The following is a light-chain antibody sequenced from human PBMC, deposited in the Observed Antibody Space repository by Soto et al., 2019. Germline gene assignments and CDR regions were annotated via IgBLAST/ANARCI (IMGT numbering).Light chain of an antibody. J-gene: IGLJ2*01. CDR2: EDN. CDR1: SGSIASNY. Sequence: FMLTQPHSVSESPGKTVTISCTRSSGSIASNYAQWYQQRPGSAPTTVIYEDNQRPSGVPDRFSGSIDSSSNSASLTISGLKTEDEADYYCQSYDSSTVVFGGGTKLTVL. CDR3: QSYDSSTVV. V-gene: IGLV6-57*03.